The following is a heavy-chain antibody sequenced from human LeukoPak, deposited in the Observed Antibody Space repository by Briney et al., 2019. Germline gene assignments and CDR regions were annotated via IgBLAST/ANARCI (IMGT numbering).Heavy chain of an antibody. Sequence: SVKVSCKASGGTFSSYAISWVRQAPGQGLEWMGGIIPIFGTANYAQKFQGRVTITADKSTSTAYMELSSLRSEDTAVYYCVRGIVVVTAHPTDAFDIWGQGTMVTVSS. CDR2: IIPIFGTA. CDR3: VRGIVVVTAHPTDAFDI. D-gene: IGHD2-21*02. J-gene: IGHJ3*02. CDR1: GGTFSSYA. V-gene: IGHV1-69*06.